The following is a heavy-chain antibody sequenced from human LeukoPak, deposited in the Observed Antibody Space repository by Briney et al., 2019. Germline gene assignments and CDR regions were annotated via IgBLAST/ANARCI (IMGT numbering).Heavy chain of an antibody. CDR1: GGSLSGFY. CDR3: ARGLKPYCTNGVCYTGDL. CDR2: MNSSGRT. Sequence: KPSETLSLTCAVYGGSLSGFYWNWIRQPPGKGLEWIGEMNSSGRTTYNPSLKSRVSMSLDTSKNQFSLKLSSVTAADTAVYYCARGLKPYCTNGVCYTGDLWGQGTLVTVSP. D-gene: IGHD2-8*01. J-gene: IGHJ5*02. V-gene: IGHV4-34*01.